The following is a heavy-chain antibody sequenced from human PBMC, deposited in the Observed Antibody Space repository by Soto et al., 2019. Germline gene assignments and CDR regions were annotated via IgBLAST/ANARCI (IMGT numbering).Heavy chain of an antibody. V-gene: IGHV1-18*01. CDR2: TVATSGST. CDR3: ARVAGYGAGSRHFDN. D-gene: IGHD3-10*01. CDR1: GYTFSTYG. Sequence: QVQLVQSGAEVTEPGASVKLSCKTSGYTFSTYGLSWVRQAPGQGLEWMGWTVATSGSTIYAQKFQGRVTVTTDRSTNAGYLELRSLTSDDTALYSCARVAGYGAGSRHFDNWGQGTLVTVSS. J-gene: IGHJ4*02.